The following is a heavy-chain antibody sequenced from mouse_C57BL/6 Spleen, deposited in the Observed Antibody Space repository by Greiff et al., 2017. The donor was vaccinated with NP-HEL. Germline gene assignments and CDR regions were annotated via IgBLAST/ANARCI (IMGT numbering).Heavy chain of an antibody. J-gene: IGHJ2*01. CDR1: GYAFSSSW. CDR2: IYPGDGDT. Sequence: QVQLQQSGPELVKPGASVKISCKASGYAFSSSWMNWVKQRPGKGLEWIGRIYPGDGDTNYNGKFKGKATLTADKSSSTAYMQLSSLTSEDSAVYFCARDYYGSSYTLDYWGQGTTLTVSS. CDR3: ARDYYGSSYTLDY. D-gene: IGHD1-1*01. V-gene: IGHV1-82*01.